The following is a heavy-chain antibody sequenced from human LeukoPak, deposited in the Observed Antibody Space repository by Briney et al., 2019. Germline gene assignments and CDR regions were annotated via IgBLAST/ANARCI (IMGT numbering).Heavy chain of an antibody. CDR1: GFTFSSYW. D-gene: IGHD3-22*01. CDR2: IKQDGSEK. V-gene: IGHV3-7*01. J-gene: IGHJ1*01. CDR3: AKPPQYYYDSIGYYPL. Sequence: GGSLRLSCAASGFTFSSYWMSWVRQAPGKGLEWVANIKQDGSEKYYVDSVKGRFTISRDNAKNSLYLQMNSLRAEDTAVYYCAKPPQYYYDSIGYYPLWAQGTLVTVSS.